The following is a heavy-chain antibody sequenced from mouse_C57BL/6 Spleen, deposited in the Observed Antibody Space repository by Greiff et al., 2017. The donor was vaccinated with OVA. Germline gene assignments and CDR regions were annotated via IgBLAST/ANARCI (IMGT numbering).Heavy chain of an antibody. CDR2: FDPENGVT. V-gene: IGHV14-4*01. J-gene: IGHJ3*01. CDR3: TSYSGFAY. Sequence: EVQLQQPGAELVRPGASVKFSCTASGINIQDAYMHWVKRRPEQGLEWIGLFDPENGVTEYVSKFQGKATITADTSSTTAYLQVSSLTSEDTAVYCCTSYSGFAYWGQGTLVTVSA. D-gene: IGHD1-1*01. CDR1: GINIQDAY.